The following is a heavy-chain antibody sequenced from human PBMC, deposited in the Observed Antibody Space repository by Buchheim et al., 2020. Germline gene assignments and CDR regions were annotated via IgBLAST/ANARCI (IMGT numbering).Heavy chain of an antibody. Sequence: EVQVVESGGGLVQPGGSLRLSCAASGFTFSSYWMHWVRQAPGKGLVWVSRINSDGSSTKYADSVKGRFTMSRDNSKNTLYLKMSSLRAEDTAMYYWATGNGHGMDVGGRGTT. J-gene: IGHJ6*02. D-gene: IGHD2-8*01. CDR1: GFTFSSYW. CDR2: INSDGSST. CDR3: ATGNGHGMDV. V-gene: IGHV3-74*03.